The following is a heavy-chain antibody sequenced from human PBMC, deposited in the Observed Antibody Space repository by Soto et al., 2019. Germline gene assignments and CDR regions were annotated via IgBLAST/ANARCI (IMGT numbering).Heavy chain of an antibody. CDR1: GGSISSYY. D-gene: IGHD6-19*01. J-gene: IGHJ5*02. CDR2: IYYSGST. Sequence: PSETLSLTCTVSGGSISSYYWSWIRQPPGKGLEWIGYIYYSGSTNYNPSLKSRVTISVDTSKNQFSLKLSSVTAADTAVYYCARDRSSGWPSTNNWFDPXGQGTLVTVS. V-gene: IGHV4-59*01. CDR3: ARDRSSGWPSTNNWFDP.